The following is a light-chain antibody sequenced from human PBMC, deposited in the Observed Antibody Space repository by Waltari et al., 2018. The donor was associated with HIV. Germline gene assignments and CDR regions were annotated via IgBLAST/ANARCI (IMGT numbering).Light chain of an antibody. V-gene: IGKV4-1*01. CDR2: WAS. CDR1: QSVLYSSNNKNY. CDR3: QQYYSSPLT. J-gene: IGKJ4*01. Sequence: VMTQSPDSLAVSLGERDTINCKSSQSVLYSSNNKNYLAWYQQKPGQPPKLLVYWASTRESGVPGRFSCSGSGTDFTLTISSLQAEDVAVYYCQQYYSSPLTFGGGTKVEIK.